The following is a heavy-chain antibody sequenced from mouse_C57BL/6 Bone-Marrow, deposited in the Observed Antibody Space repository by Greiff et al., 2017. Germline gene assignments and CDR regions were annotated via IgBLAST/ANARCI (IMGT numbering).Heavy chain of an antibody. CDR2: IYPGSGST. V-gene: IGHV1-55*01. D-gene: IGHD5-5*01. CDR3: ARCSLPLLYFDY. CDR1: GYTFTSYW. Sequence: QVQLQQPGAELVKPGASVKMSCKASGYTFTSYWITWVKQRPGQGLEWIGDIYPGSGSTNYNEKFKSKATLTVDTSSSTAYMQLSSLTSEDSAVYYCARCSLPLLYFDYWGQGTTLTVSS. J-gene: IGHJ2*01.